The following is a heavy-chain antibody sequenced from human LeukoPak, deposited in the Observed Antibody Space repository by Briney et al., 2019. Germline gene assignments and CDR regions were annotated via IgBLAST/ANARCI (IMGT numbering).Heavy chain of an antibody. V-gene: IGHV4-59*01. J-gene: IGHJ3*02. CDR3: ARSHGILEWLLFADAFDI. D-gene: IGHD3-3*01. CDR1: GGSISSYY. Sequence: SPSETLSLTCTVSGGSISSYYWSWIRQPPGKGLEWIGYIYYSGSTNYNPSLKSRVTISVDTSKNQFSLKLSSVTAADTAVYYCARSHGILEWLLFADAFDIWGQGTMVTVSS. CDR2: IYYSGST.